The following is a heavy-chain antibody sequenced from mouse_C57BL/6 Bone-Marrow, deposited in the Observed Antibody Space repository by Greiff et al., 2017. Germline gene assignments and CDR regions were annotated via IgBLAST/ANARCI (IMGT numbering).Heavy chain of an antibody. J-gene: IGHJ4*01. CDR2: ISYDGSN. V-gene: IGHV3-6*01. CDR3: ARDFSPYAMDY. CDR1: GYSITSGYY. Sequence: EVQLQQSGPGLVKPSQSLSLTCSVTGYSITSGYYWNWIRQFPGNKLEWMGYISYDGSNNYNPSLKNRISITRDTSKNQFFLKLNSVTTEDTATYYCARDFSPYAMDYWGQGTSVTVSS.